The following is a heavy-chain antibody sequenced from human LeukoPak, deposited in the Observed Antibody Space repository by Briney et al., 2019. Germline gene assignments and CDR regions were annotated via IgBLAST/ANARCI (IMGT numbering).Heavy chain of an antibody. CDR1: GGSISTSSYY. CDR3: AREKSGRGYSYAYDY. J-gene: IGHJ4*02. CDR2: IFYSGST. V-gene: IGHV4-39*07. Sequence: PSETLSLTCTVSGGSISTSSYYWGWVRQPPGKGLEWIGNIFYSGSTYYSPSLKSRVTISLDTSRNQFSLKLNSVTAADTAVYYCAREKSGRGYSYAYDYWGQGTLVTVSS. D-gene: IGHD5-18*01.